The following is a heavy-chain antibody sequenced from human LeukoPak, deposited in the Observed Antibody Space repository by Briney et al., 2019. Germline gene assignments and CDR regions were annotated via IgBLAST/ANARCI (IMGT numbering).Heavy chain of an antibody. Sequence: SETLSLTRTVSGGTISSYYWSWIRKPAGKGLEWIGRIYTSGSTHYNPSLNSRVTMSVDTSKNQFSLKLSSVTAPDTAVYYCARNPGGQLLHNWFDPLGQGTLVTDSP. CDR2: IYTSGST. CDR1: GGTISSYY. J-gene: IGHJ5*02. V-gene: IGHV4-4*07. D-gene: IGHD2-2*01. CDR3: ARNPGGQLLHNWFDP.